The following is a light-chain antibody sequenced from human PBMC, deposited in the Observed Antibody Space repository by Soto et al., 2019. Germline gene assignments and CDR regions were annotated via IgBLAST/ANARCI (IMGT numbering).Light chain of an antibody. V-gene: IGKV1-9*01. CDR2: AAS. Sequence: DIQLTQSPSFLSASVGDRVTITCRASQGISSHLAWYQQKPGKAPKLLIYAASTLQSGVPPRFGGSGSGTDFTLTISSLQPEDFATYYCQQLIAYPITFGQGTRLEI. J-gene: IGKJ5*01. CDR3: QQLIAYPIT. CDR1: QGISSH.